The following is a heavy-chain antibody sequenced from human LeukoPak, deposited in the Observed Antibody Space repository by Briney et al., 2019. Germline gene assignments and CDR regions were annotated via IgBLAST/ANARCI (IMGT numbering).Heavy chain of an antibody. Sequence: PGGSLRLSCAASGFTFSSYWMSWVRQAPGKGLEWVANIKQDGSEKYYVDSVKGRFTISRDNAKNSLYLQMNSLRAEDTAVYYCAREVYDSSGYYLIDYWGQGTLVTVSS. V-gene: IGHV3-7*01. CDR3: AREVYDSSGYYLIDY. D-gene: IGHD3-22*01. CDR2: IKQDGSEK. CDR1: GFTFSSYW. J-gene: IGHJ4*02.